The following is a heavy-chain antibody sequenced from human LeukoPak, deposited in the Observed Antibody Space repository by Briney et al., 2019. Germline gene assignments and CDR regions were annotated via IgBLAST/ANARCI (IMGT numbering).Heavy chain of an antibody. J-gene: IGHJ3*02. CDR2: IYHSGST. V-gene: IGHV4-38-2*02. Sequence: PSETLSLTCTVSGYSISSGYYWGWIRQPPGKGLEWIGSIYHSGSTYYNPSLKSRVTISVDTSKNQFSLKLSSVTAADTAVYYCARAYGDYPGDAFDIWGQGTMVTVSS. CDR3: ARAYGDYPGDAFDI. CDR1: GYSISSGYY. D-gene: IGHD4-17*01.